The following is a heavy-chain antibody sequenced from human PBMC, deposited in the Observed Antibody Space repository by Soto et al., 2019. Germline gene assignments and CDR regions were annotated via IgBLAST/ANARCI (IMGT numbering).Heavy chain of an antibody. V-gene: IGHV3-23*01. J-gene: IGHJ6*02. CDR1: GFTFRSYA. Sequence: EVQLLESGGGLVPPGGSLSLACAASGFTFRSYALSWVRLAPGKGLEWVSAFSGSGGSTYYADSVKGRFTISSDNSKNTLYLQMNSLSAEDTAVYYCAKDPFDYGGNSGSYYGMDVWGQGTTVTVSS. CDR3: AKDPFDYGGNSGSYYGMDV. D-gene: IGHD4-17*01. CDR2: FSGSGGST.